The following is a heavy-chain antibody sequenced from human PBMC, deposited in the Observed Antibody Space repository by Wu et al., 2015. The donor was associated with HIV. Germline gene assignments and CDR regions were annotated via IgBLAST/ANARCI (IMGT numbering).Heavy chain of an antibody. CDR1: GYTFTAYY. D-gene: IGHD2-21*02. CDR2: MNPNSGNT. V-gene: IGHV1-8*02. J-gene: IGHJ6*02. CDR3: ARGNCGGDCSSFYYYYYGMDI. Sequence: QVQLVQSGAEVKKPGASVKVSCKASGYTFTAYYIHWVRQAPGQGLEWMGWMNPNSGNTGYAQKFQGRVTMTRNTSIGTAYMELSSLRSEDTAVYYCARGNCGGDCSSFYYYYYGMDIWGQGTTVTVSS.